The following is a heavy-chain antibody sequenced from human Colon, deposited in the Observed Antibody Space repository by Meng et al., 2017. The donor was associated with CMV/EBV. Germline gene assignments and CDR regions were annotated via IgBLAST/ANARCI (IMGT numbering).Heavy chain of an antibody. CDR1: GYPFTSFD. CDR2: MNPSTGNT. CDR3: ALYYYGSGTSKFDY. Sequence: SGYPFTSFDINWVRQASGQGLEWMGWMNPSTGNTDYAQKFQGRVTMTRDTSTTTAYLDLSSLRSDDTAVYYCALYYYGSGTSKFDYWGQGTLVTVSS. V-gene: IGHV1-8*01. J-gene: IGHJ4*02. D-gene: IGHD3-10*01.